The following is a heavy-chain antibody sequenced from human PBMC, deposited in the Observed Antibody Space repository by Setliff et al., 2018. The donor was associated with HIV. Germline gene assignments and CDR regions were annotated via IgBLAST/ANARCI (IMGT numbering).Heavy chain of an antibody. V-gene: IGHV3-72*01. D-gene: IGHD2-15*01. CDR3: AKAFGYCSGGSCPVLMDV. CDR2: TTNKANNYIR. J-gene: IGHJ6*03. CDR1: GFTLSDYY. Sequence: PGGSLRLSCAASGFTLSDYYIDWVRQAPGKGLEWVGRTTNKANNYIREYAASVQGRFTISRDDSNDSLFLQMNNLRAKDAAVYYCAKAFGYCSGGSCPVLMDVWGKGTTVTVSS.